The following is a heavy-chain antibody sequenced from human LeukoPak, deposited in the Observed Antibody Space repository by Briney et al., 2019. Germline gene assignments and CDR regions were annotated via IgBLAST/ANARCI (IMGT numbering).Heavy chain of an antibody. CDR2: ISYDGSNK. Sequence: GGSLRLSCAASGFTFSSYAMHWVRQAPGKGLEWVAVISYDGSNKYYADSVKGRFTISRDNSKNTLYLQMNSLRAEDTAVYYCAGARDVDTAIDYWGQGTLVTVSS. J-gene: IGHJ4*02. CDR1: GFTFSSYA. D-gene: IGHD5-18*01. CDR3: AGARDVDTAIDY. V-gene: IGHV3-30*04.